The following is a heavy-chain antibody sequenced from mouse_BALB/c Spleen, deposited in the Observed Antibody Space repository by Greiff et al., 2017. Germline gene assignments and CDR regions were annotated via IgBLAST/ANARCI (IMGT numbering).Heavy chain of an antibody. CDR2: ISSGGSYT. CDR1: GFTFSSYA. J-gene: IGHJ2*01. D-gene: IGHD1-1*01. V-gene: IGHV5-9-1*01. CDR3: ARAYYYGSSYGGYFDY. Sequence: EVMLVESGGGLVKPGGSLKLSCAASGFTFSSYAMSWVRQTPEKRLEWVATISSGGSYTYYPDSVKGRFTISRDNAKNTLYLQMSSLRSEDTAMYYCARAYYYGSSYGGYFDYWGQGTTLTVSS.